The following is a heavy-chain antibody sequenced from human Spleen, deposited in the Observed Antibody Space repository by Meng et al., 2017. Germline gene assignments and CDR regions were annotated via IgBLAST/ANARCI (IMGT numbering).Heavy chain of an antibody. Sequence: ESGGGLVKPGGSLRLSCAASGFTFRNAWMSWVRQGPGNGLEWVGHIKSEADGGTTDYAAPVKGRFSISRDDSKNMVYLQMNSVKAEDTAVYYCGDDYWWWGLGTLVTVSS. CDR3: GDDYWW. CDR1: GFTFRNAW. CDR2: IKSEADGGTT. D-gene: IGHD3-3*01. J-gene: IGHJ4*02. V-gene: IGHV3-15*01.